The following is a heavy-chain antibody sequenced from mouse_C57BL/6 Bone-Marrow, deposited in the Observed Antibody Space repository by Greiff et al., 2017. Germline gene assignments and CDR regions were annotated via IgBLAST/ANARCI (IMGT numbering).Heavy chain of an antibody. CDR2: IHPSDSGT. J-gene: IGHJ1*03. CDR1: GYTFTSYW. Sequence: QVQLQQPGAELVKPGASVKVSCKASGYTFTSYWMPWVKQRPGQGLEWIGRIHPSDSGTNYNEQFKGKATLTVDKSSSTASMQLSSLTSADSAVFYCARACEGEYFDFWGTGTTVTVSS. CDR3: ARACEGEYFDF. V-gene: IGHV1-74*01.